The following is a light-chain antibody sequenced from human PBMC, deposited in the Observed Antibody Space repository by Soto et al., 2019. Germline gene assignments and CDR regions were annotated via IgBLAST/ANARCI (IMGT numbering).Light chain of an antibody. V-gene: IGKV1-9*01. Sequence: DIQLTQSPSFLSASVGDRVTITCRASQGITSYLAWYQQKSGKAPKLLIYAAYTLQSGVTSRFRGSGSGTKFTLEISSVQPEDCASYFCQQLNSWQFSFGGRTNMETK. CDR2: AAY. CDR1: QGITSY. CDR3: QQLNSWQFS. J-gene: IGKJ4*01.